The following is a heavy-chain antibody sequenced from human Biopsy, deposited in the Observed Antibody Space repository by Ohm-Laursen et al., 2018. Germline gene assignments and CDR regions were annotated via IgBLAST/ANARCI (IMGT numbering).Heavy chain of an antibody. V-gene: IGHV1-69*13. CDR3: AKRGVERGRPLAY. J-gene: IGHJ4*02. CDR2: INSMFGTT. Sequence: GASVKVSCKASGGTFSSFGISWVRQAPGQGLEWMGEINSMFGTTNYAQTFQGRVTITADESTSTAYMGVSSLRSEDTAVYYCAKRGVERGRPLAYWGQGTLVTVSS. D-gene: IGHD1-1*01. CDR1: GGTFSSFG.